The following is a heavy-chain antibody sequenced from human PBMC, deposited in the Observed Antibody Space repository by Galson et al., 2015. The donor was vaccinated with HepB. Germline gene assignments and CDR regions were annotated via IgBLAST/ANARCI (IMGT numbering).Heavy chain of an antibody. CDR1: GFTFGDYV. J-gene: IGHJ3*02. CDR2: IRSKAYGGTT. D-gene: IGHD2-21*02. Sequence: SLRLSCAASGFTFGDYVMSWFRQAPGKGLEWVGFIRSKAYGGTTQYAASVKGRFTISRDDSKSIAYLQMNSLKTEDTAVYYCSSRGPYCGGDCYSDDAFDIWGQGTMVTVSS. V-gene: IGHV3-49*03. CDR3: SSRGPYCGGDCYSDDAFDI.